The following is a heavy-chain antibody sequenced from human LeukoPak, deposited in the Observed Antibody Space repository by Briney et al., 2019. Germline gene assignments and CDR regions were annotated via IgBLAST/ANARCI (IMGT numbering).Heavy chain of an antibody. CDR3: ARLRDGYNSRFDY. D-gene: IGHD5-24*01. CDR1: GFTFSSYA. V-gene: IGHV3-23*01. J-gene: IGHJ4*02. Sequence: GGSLRLSCAASGFTFSSYAMSWVRQAPGKGLEWVSAISGSGGSTYYADSVKGRFTISRDNSKNTLYLQMNSLRAEDTAVYYCARLRDGYNSRFDYLGPGNPGHRLL. CDR2: ISGSGGST.